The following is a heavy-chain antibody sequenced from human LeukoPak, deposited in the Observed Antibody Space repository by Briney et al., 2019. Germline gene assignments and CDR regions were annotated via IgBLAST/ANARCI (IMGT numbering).Heavy chain of an antibody. D-gene: IGHD4-11*01. V-gene: IGHV3-23*01. Sequence: GGSLRLSCAASGFTFSSYGMSWVRQAPGKGLEWVSGISGSGGTTYYADSAKGRFTISRDNAKSSLYLQLNSLRDEDTAVYYCARDGGDYSDYLLDYWGQGTLVTVSS. J-gene: IGHJ4*02. CDR2: ISGSGGTT. CDR3: ARDGGDYSDYLLDY. CDR1: GFTFSSYG.